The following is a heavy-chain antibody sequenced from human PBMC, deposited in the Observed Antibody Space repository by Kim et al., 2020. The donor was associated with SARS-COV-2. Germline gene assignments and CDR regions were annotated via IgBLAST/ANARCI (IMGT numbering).Heavy chain of an antibody. CDR1: GGSISSSNW. D-gene: IGHD1-1*01. CDR3: ARAFPDWKGWFDP. J-gene: IGHJ5*02. Sequence: SETLSLTCAVSGGSISSSNWWSWVRQPPGKGLEWIGEIYHSGSTNYNPSLKSRVTISVDKSKNQFSLKLSSVTAADTAVYYCARAFPDWKGWFDPWGQGTLVTVSS. CDR2: IYHSGST. V-gene: IGHV4-4*02.